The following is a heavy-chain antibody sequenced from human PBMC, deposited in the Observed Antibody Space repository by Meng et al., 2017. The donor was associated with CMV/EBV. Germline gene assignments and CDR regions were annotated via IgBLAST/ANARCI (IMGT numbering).Heavy chain of an antibody. Sequence: ASVKVSCKASGYTFTSYGISWVRQAPGQGLEWMGWISAYNGNTNYAQKLQGRVTMTTDTSTSTAYMELRSLRSDDTAVYYCAREYSPRITMIVVAHLGYWGQGTLVTVSS. D-gene: IGHD3-22*01. CDR3: AREYSPRITMIVVAHLGY. J-gene: IGHJ4*02. CDR2: ISAYNGNT. CDR1: GYTFTSYG. V-gene: IGHV1-18*01.